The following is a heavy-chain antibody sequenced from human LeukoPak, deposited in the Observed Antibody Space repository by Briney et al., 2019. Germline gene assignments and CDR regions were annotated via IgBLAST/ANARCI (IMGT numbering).Heavy chain of an antibody. CDR3: ARSALGYGDYERLRVFDY. CDR1: GYTFTSYD. Sequence: ASVKVSCKASGYTFTSYDINWVRQATGQGLEWMGWMNPNSGNTGYAQKFQGRVTITADESTSTAYMELSSLRSEDTAVYYCARSALGYGDYERLRVFDYWGQGTLVTVSS. CDR2: MNPNSGNT. J-gene: IGHJ4*02. D-gene: IGHD4-17*01. V-gene: IGHV1-8*01.